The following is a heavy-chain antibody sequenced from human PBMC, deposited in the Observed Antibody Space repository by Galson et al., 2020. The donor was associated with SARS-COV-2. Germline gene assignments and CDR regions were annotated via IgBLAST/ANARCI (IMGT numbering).Heavy chain of an antibody. CDR2: IIPMSDTT. D-gene: IGHD1-26*01. J-gene: IGHJ6*02. CDR3: ARGGLRWVGFYYYNLDV. Sequence: SVKVSCQASGGTLSSYGFNWVRQAPGRGLEWMGGIIPMSDTTIYAQRFQGRVTISAGESTSMVYMELSSLRSEDTAVYYCARGGLRWVGFYYYNLDVWGQGTTVTVSS. V-gene: IGHV1-69*13. CDR1: GGTLSSYG.